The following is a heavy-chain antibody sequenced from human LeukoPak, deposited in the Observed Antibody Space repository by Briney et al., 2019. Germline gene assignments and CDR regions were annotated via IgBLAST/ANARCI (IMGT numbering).Heavy chain of an antibody. CDR1: GYTFTSYG. D-gene: IGHD5-12*01. V-gene: IGHV1-18*01. Sequence: ASVKVSCKASGYTFTSYGISWVRQAPGQGLEWMGWISAYNGNTNYAQKLQGRVTMTTDTSTSTAYMELRSLRSDDTAVYYCARDDIVATAGNYNWFDPWGQGTLVTVSS. J-gene: IGHJ5*02. CDR3: ARDDIVATAGNYNWFDP. CDR2: ISAYNGNT.